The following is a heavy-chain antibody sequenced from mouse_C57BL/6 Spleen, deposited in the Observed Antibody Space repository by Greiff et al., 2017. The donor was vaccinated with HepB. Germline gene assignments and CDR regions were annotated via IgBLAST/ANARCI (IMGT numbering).Heavy chain of an antibody. V-gene: IGHV5-9-1*02. CDR2: ISSGGDYI. CDR1: GFTFSSYA. D-gene: IGHD2-1*01. CDR3: TRDLLWSFAY. J-gene: IGHJ3*01. Sequence: DVMLVESGEGLVKPGGSLKLSCAASGFTFSSYAMSWVRQTPEKRLEWVAYISSGGDYIYYADTVKGRFTISRDKARNTLYLQMSSLKSEDTAMYYCTRDLLWSFAYWGQGTLVTVSA.